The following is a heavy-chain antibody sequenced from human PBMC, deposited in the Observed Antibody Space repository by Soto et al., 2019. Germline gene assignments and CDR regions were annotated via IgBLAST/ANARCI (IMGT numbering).Heavy chain of an antibody. V-gene: IGHV3-7*03. CDR1: GFTLSSYW. J-gene: IGHJ4*02. CDR3: ARDKYYDFWIGYSNYYFDY. CDR2: IKQDGTEK. D-gene: IGHD3-3*01. Sequence: PGGSLRLSCAASGFTLSSYWMSWVRQAPGKGLAWVADIKQDGTEKYYVDSVKGRFTISRDDAKNSLYLQMNSLRAEDTAVYYCARDKYYDFWIGYSNYYFDYWGQGALVTVSS.